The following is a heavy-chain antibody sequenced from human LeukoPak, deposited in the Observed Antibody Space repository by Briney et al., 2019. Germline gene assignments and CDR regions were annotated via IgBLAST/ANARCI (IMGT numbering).Heavy chain of an antibody. Sequence: GGSLRLSCTASEFTVSRNYMLWVRQAPGKGLEWVSLIFSNGDTHYADSVKGRFTISRDTSKNTVSLQMNSLRVEDTAMYYCTRDQMDYWGQGTLVTVSS. CDR2: IFSNGDT. D-gene: IGHD5-24*01. V-gene: IGHV3-53*01. J-gene: IGHJ4*02. CDR1: EFTVSRNY. CDR3: TRDQMDY.